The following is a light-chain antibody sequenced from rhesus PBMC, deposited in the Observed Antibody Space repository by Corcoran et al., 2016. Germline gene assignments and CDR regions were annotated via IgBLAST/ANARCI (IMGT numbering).Light chain of an antibody. CDR2: RAY. CDR3: QQAYSSPLT. V-gene: IGKV1-25*01. Sequence: DIQMTQSPSSLSASVGDRVTITCQASQRLSNYLDWYQQKPGKIPKLLIYRAYSLQSGIPSRFSGSGSGTAFTLTISSLQAEDFATYYCQQAYSSPLTFGGGTKV. J-gene: IGKJ4*01. CDR1: QRLSNY.